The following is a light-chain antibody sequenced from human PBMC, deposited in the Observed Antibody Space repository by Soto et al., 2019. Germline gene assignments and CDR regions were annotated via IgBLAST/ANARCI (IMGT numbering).Light chain of an antibody. CDR3: QQYDNLPPLT. Sequence: IQMPQSPSSLSASVGDRVTITCQASQDISNYLNWYQQKPGKAPKLLIYDASTLATGVPSRFRGSGSGTDFTFTISSLQAAEIATYYCQQYDNLPPLTFGGGTKVEIK. J-gene: IGKJ4*01. CDR2: DAS. V-gene: IGKV1-33*01. CDR1: QDISNY.